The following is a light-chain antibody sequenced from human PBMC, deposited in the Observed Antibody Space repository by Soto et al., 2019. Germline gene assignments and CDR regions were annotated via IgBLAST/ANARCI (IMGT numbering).Light chain of an antibody. CDR1: KEKEVD. CDR2: AAS. CDR3: LQDYDFPYT. Sequence: AIRMPQPPPSLLASVGDRVIITSRESKEKEVDVGWLQQRPGHAPNLLIYAASTLHTGVPSTFTGSGSGTDFTLTINDLQPEDVATYFCLQDYDFPYTFGQGTKLEI. V-gene: IGKV1-6*01. J-gene: IGKJ2*01.